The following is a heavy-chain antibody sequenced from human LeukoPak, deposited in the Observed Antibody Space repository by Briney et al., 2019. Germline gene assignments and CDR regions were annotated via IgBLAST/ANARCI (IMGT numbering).Heavy chain of an antibody. CDR1: GFTFNYYW. V-gene: IGHV3-7*01. CDR3: ARVRKLRTRGVMDPLDY. CDR2: IQQDGSEK. J-gene: IGHJ4*02. Sequence: GGSLRLSCAASGFTFNYYWLTWVRQAPGKGLEWVANIQQDGSEKYYVDSVKGRFIISRDNAKNSLYLQMSSLRAEDTAVYYCARVRKLRTRGVMDPLDYWGQGTLVTVSS. D-gene: IGHD3-10*01.